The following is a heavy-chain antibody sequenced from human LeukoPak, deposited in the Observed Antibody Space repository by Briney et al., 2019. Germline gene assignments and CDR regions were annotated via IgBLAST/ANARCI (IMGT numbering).Heavy chain of an antibody. Sequence: SETLSLTCTVSGGSISSYYWSWIRQPPGKGLEWIGYIYYSGSTNYNPSLKSRVTISVDTSKNQFSLKLSSVTAADTAVYYCARQGSDFYGSGSLPYYYYGMDVWGQGTTVTVSS. V-gene: IGHV4-59*08. CDR1: GGSISSYY. CDR3: ARQGSDFYGSGSLPYYYYGMDV. J-gene: IGHJ6*02. D-gene: IGHD3-10*01. CDR2: IYYSGST.